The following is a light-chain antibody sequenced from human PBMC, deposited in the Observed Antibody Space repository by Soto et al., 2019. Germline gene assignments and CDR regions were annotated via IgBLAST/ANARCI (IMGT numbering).Light chain of an antibody. CDR1: QVISSW. Sequence: DIQMTQSPSSVSASVGGRVTITCRASQVISSWLAWYQQKPGKAPKLLIYAASSLRSGVPPRFSGSGSGTDFTLTISSLQPEDFATYYWQQANTFPYTFGQGTKLEIK. CDR3: QQANTFPYT. J-gene: IGKJ2*01. V-gene: IGKV1D-12*01. CDR2: AAS.